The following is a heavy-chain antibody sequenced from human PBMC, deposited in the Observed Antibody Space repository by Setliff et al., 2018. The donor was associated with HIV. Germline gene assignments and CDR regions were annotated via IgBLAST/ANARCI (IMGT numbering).Heavy chain of an antibody. Sequence: PSETLSLTCTVSGGSISSYYWSWIRQPPGKGLEWIGYIYTSGPTNYNPSLESRVTISVDTSKNQFSLKLSSVTAADTAVYFCARRIDNSGTFPDKNWFDTWGQGSLVTVSS. V-gene: IGHV4-4*09. CDR1: GGSISSYY. CDR2: IYTSGPT. D-gene: IGHD3-10*01. J-gene: IGHJ5*02. CDR3: ARRIDNSGTFPDKNWFDT.